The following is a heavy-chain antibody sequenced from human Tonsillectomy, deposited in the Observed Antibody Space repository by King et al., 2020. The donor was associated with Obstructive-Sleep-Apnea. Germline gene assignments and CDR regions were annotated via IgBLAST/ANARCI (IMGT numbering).Heavy chain of an antibody. J-gene: IGHJ4*02. CDR2: INSDGSST. CDR3: ARGGAARAVGSSRGNY. Sequence: VQLVESGGGLVQPGGSLRLSCAASGFTFSRYWMHWVRQAPGKGLVWVSRINSDGSSTSYADSVKGRFTISRNNAKNTLYLQMNSLRSEDTAVYYCARGGAARAVGSSRGNYWGQGTLVTVSS. V-gene: IGHV3-74*01. CDR1: GFTFSRYW. D-gene: IGHD6-6*01.